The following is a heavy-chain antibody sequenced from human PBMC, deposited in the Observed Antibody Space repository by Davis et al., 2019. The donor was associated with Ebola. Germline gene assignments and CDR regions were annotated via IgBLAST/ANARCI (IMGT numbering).Heavy chain of an antibody. CDR3: ARVIGYSSGWEGWFDP. CDR2: INHSGST. CDR1: GGSFSGYY. Sequence: PSETLSLTCAVYGGSFSGYYWSWIRQPPGKGLEWIGEINHSGSTNYNPSLKSRVTISVDTSKNQFSLKLSSVTAADTAVYYCARVIGYSSGWEGWFDPWGQGTLVTVSS. D-gene: IGHD6-19*01. V-gene: IGHV4-34*01. J-gene: IGHJ5*02.